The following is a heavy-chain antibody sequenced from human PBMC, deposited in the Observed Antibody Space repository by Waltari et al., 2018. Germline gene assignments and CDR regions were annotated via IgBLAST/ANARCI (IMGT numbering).Heavy chain of an antibody. J-gene: IGHJ4*02. D-gene: IGHD4-4*01. CDR1: GFPFSTYW. V-gene: IGHV3-7*01. CDR3: ARDPHYSNFDY. Sequence: EVQLVESGGDLVQPGGSLSLPCAASGFPFSTYWITWVRQAPGKGLEWLANIKEDGSEKNYVDSVKCRFTISRDNAKNSLYLQMNSLRAEDTAVYYCARDPHYSNFDYWGQGTLVTVSS. CDR2: IKEDGSEK.